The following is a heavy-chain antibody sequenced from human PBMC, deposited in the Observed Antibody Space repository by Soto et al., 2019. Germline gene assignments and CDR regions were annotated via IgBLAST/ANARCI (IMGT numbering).Heavy chain of an antibody. Sequence: PGGSLRLSCAASGFTFSEYAMSWVRQAPGRGLEWVSAIGGDGSRPDYVDSVKGRFTVSRDNSRSTLYLQMDSLGAEDTAVFFFAKDSINRNGIYDPFDIWGQGTMVTVSS. CDR3: AKDSINRNGIYDPFDI. J-gene: IGHJ3*02. D-gene: IGHD3-3*02. CDR1: GFTFSEYA. CDR2: IGGDGSRP. V-gene: IGHV3-23*01.